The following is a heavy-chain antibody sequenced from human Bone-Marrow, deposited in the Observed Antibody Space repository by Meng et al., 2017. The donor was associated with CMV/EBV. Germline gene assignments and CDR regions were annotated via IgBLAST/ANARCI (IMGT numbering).Heavy chain of an antibody. J-gene: IGHJ6*02. Sequence: ASVKVSCKASGYTFTGYYMHWVRQAPGQGLEWMGWINPNSGGTNYAQKFQGRVTMTRDTSISTAYMELSRLRSDDTAVYYCARDLPAAIRTDYYYYCYGMDVWGQGTTVTVPS. CDR1: GYTFTGYY. V-gene: IGHV1-2*02. CDR2: INPNSGGT. D-gene: IGHD2-2*02. CDR3: ARDLPAAIRTDYYYYCYGMDV.